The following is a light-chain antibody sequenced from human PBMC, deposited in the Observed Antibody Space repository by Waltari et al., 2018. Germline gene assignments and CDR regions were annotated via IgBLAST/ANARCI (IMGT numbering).Light chain of an antibody. CDR3: QQDGGSPPAFT. Sequence: EIVLTQSPGTLSLSPGQRATLSCRASQSVNNNYLAWYQHKSGQAPRLLIHATSTRASGIPDRFSGSGSGTDFTLTITKLEPEDFAIYYCQQDGGSPPAFTFGQGTKLEIK. V-gene: IGKV3-20*01. J-gene: IGKJ2*01. CDR1: QSVNNNY. CDR2: ATS.